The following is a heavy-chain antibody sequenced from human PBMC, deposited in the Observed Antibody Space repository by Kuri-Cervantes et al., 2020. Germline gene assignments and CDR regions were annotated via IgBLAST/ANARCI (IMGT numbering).Heavy chain of an antibody. CDR3: ARSSPDYYDSSGYFYY. CDR1: GGSISSSSYY. J-gene: IGHJ4*02. D-gene: IGHD3-22*01. V-gene: IGHV4-39*07. CDR2: IYYSGST. Sequence: GSLRLSCTVSGGSISSSSYYWGWIRQPPGKGLEWIGSIYYSGSTYYNPSLKSRVTISVDTSKNQFSLKLSSVTAADTAVYYCARSSPDYYDSSGYFYYWGQGTLVTVSS.